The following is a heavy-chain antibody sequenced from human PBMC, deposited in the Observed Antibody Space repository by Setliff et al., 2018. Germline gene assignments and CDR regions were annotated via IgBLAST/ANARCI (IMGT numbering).Heavy chain of an antibody. Sequence: PSETLSLTCTVSGGSITSGRYYWGWIRQPPGQGLEWIGTMYYSGKTFYMPSLQSRVTISADTSTNQLSLKLSSVTAADTAVYYCSRGPSKVQFDTWGRGIPVTVSS. CDR1: GGSITSGRYY. CDR3: SRGPSKVQFDT. V-gene: IGHV4-39*01. J-gene: IGHJ5*02. CDR2: MYYSGKT. D-gene: IGHD4-4*01.